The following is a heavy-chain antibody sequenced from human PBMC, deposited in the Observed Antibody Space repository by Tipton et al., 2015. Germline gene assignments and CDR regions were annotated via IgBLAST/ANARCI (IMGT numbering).Heavy chain of an antibody. CDR2: IWYDGSNK. J-gene: IGHJ2*01. V-gene: IGHV3-33*01. Sequence: SLRLSCAASGFTFSSYGMHWVRQAPGKGLEWVAVIWYDGSNKYYADSVKGRFTISRDNSKNTLYLQMNSLRAEDTAAYYCARDYGDTWYFDLWGRGTLVTVSS. CDR3: ARDYGDTWYFDL. CDR1: GFTFSSYG. D-gene: IGHD4-17*01.